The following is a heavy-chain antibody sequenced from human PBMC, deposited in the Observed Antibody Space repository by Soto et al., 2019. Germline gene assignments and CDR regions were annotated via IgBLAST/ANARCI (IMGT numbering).Heavy chain of an antibody. J-gene: IGHJ6*02. CDR2: INPNSGGT. D-gene: IGHD2-2*01. CDR1: GYTFTGYY. CDR3: ARDGPGPVVPAAVNYYYYYGMDV. V-gene: IGHV1-2*02. Sequence: ASVKVSCKASGYTFTGYYMHWVRQAPGQGLGWMGWINPNSGGTNYAQKFQGRVTMTRDTSISTAYMELSRLRSDDTAVYYCARDGPGPVVPAAVNYYYYYGMDVWGQGTTVTVSS.